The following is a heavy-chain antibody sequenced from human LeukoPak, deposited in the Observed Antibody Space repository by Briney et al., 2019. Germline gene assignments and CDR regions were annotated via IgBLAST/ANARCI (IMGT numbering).Heavy chain of an antibody. CDR3: ASSSYYGGD. CDR1: GGSISSSSYY. Sequence: PSETLSLTCTVSGGSISSSSYYWGWIRQPPGKGLEYIGSIYYSGSTYYNPSLKSRVTISVDTSKNEFSLKLSSVTAADTAVYYCASSSYYGGDWGQGTLVTVSS. CDR2: IYYSGST. D-gene: IGHD1-26*01. V-gene: IGHV4-39*01. J-gene: IGHJ4*02.